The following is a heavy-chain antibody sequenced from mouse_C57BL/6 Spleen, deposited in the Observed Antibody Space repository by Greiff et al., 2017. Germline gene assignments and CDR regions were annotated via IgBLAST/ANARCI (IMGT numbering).Heavy chain of an antibody. CDR3: ARRAYYSNYVAFDY. Sequence: EVKLVESGGDLVKPGGSLKLSCAASGFTFSSYGMSWVRQTPDKRLEWVATISSGGSYTYYPDSVKGRFTISRDNAKNTLYLQMSSLKSEDTAMYYCARRAYYSNYVAFDYWGQGTTLTVSS. V-gene: IGHV5-6*02. CDR1: GFTFSSYG. CDR2: ISSGGSYT. D-gene: IGHD2-5*01. J-gene: IGHJ2*01.